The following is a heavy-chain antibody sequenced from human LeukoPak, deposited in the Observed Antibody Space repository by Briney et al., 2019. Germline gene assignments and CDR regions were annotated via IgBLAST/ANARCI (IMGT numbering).Heavy chain of an antibody. Sequence: GGSLRLSCAASGFTFTNYEMTWVRQAPGKGLEWVSYISSSGTTIYYADSVKGRFTVSRDNAKNSLYLQMNSLRAEDTAVYYCAREPRRGYSYGYYFDYWGQGTLVTVSS. CDR1: GFTFTNYE. CDR2: ISSSGTTI. V-gene: IGHV3-48*03. D-gene: IGHD5-18*01. J-gene: IGHJ4*02. CDR3: AREPRRGYSYGYYFDY.